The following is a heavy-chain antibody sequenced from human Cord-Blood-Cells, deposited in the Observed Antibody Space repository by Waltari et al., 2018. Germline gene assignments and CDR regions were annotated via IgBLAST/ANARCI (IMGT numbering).Heavy chain of an antibody. D-gene: IGHD2-2*01. V-gene: IGHV1-8*03. CDR3: ARGRGGIVVVPAASYWYFDL. J-gene: IGHJ2*01. Sequence: QVQLVQSGAEVKKPGASVKVSCKASGYTFPRYAITWVRPASRQGLEWMGWMNPNSGNTGYAQKFQGRVTITRNTSISTAYMELSSLRSEDTAVYYCARGRGGIVVVPAASYWYFDLWGRGTLVTVSS. CDR2: MNPNSGNT. CDR1: GYTFPRYA.